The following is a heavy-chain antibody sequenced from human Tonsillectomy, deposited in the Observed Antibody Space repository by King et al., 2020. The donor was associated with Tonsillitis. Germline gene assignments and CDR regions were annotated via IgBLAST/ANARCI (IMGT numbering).Heavy chain of an antibody. CDR2: ISGSGGFK. CDR3: AKGAITIFGVVINYFDS. Sequence: VQLVESGGGLVQPGGSLRLSCAASGFRFSSYAMSWVRQAPGKGLEWVSAISGSGGFKYFADSVKGRFTISRDNSKNTLYLEMNSLRAEDTAIYFCAKGAITIFGVVINYFDSWGQGTLVTVSS. V-gene: IGHV3-23*04. CDR1: GFRFSSYA. D-gene: IGHD3-3*01. J-gene: IGHJ4*02.